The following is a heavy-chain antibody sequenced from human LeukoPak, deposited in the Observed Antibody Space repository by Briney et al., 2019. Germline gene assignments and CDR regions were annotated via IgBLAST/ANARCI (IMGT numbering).Heavy chain of an antibody. Sequence: PGGSLRLSCAASGFTFSSYAMSWVRQAPGKGLEWVSAISGSGGSTYYADSVKGRFTNSRDNSKNTLYLQMNSLRAEDTAVYYCAKPLNTIFGVVTYGNFDYWGQGTLVTVSS. CDR3: AKPLNTIFGVVTYGNFDY. CDR2: ISGSGGST. V-gene: IGHV3-23*01. CDR1: GFTFSSYA. D-gene: IGHD3-3*01. J-gene: IGHJ4*02.